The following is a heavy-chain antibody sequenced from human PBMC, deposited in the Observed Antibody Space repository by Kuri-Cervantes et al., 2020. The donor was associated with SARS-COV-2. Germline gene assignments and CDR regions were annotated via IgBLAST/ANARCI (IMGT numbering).Heavy chain of an antibody. J-gene: IGHJ3*02. D-gene: IGHD6-25*01. CDR3: ARSAAPNAFDI. CDR2: IFPGDSDT. V-gene: IGHV5-51*01. Sequence: KVSCKGSGYSFISYWIGWVRQMPGKGLEWMGIIFPGDSDTTYSPSFQGQVTISADKSISTACLQWSSLKASDTAMYYCARSAAPNAFDIWGQGTMVTVSS. CDR1: GYSFISYW.